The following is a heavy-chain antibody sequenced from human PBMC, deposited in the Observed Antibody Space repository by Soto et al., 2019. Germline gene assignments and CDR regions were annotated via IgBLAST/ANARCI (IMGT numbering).Heavy chain of an antibody. CDR3: ARDLVKKYGDPPYFDY. D-gene: IGHD4-17*01. J-gene: IGHJ4*02. CDR2: IIPILGIA. CDR1: GGTFSSYT. V-gene: IGHV1-69*08. Sequence: QVQLVQSGAEVKKPGSSVKVSCKASGGTFSSYTISWVRQAPGQGLEWMGRIIPILGIANYAQKFQGRVTITADKPTSTAYMELSSLRSEDTAGYYCARDLVKKYGDPPYFDYWGQGTLVTVSS.